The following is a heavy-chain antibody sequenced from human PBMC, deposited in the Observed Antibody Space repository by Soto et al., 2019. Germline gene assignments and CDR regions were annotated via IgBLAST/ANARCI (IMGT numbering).Heavy chain of an antibody. Sequence: ASVKVSCKAIGYSFTAHYMHWVRQAPGQGLEWMGTIFPGGVNVAYAQKFEGRVTMTKDTSTSTVYMELNSLTSEDTAVYYCATSGAVAGTEIYFDYWGQGTLVTVSS. CDR3: ATSGAVAGTEIYFDY. J-gene: IGHJ4*02. D-gene: IGHD6-19*01. CDR1: GYSFTAHY. CDR2: IFPGGVNV. V-gene: IGHV1-46*01.